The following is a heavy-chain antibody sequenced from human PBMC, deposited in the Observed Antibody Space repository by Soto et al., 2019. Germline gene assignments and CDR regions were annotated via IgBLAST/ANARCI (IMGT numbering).Heavy chain of an antibody. CDR1: RLSFRTYW. CDR2: IKEDGSER. D-gene: IGHD1-26*01. V-gene: IGHV3-7*01. CDR3: ARVNGSSFFEQ. J-gene: IGHJ4*02. Sequence: EVELVESGGGLVHPGGSLRLSCAVSRLSFRTYWMSWVRQAPGKGLEWVANIKEDGSERYYVDSVKGRFTISRDNAEKLLFLQMNSLRAEDTAVYYCARVNGSSFFEQWGQGTLVTVSS.